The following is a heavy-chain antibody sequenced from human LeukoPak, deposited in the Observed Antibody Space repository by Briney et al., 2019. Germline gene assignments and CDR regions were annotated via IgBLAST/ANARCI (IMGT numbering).Heavy chain of an antibody. CDR2: ISSDSGAR. V-gene: IGHV3-48*01. Sequence: GGSLRLSCGASGLTFSTYSMNWVRQAPGKGLEWVSYISSDSGARYYADSVKGRSTISRDNAKNSLYLQMNSLRAEDTAVYYCAKDGGYSGFFDYWGQGTLVTVSS. D-gene: IGHD5-12*01. J-gene: IGHJ4*02. CDR1: GLTFSTYS. CDR3: AKDGGYSGFFDY.